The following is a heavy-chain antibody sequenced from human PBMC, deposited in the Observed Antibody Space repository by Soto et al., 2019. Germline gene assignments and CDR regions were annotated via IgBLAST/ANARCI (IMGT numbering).Heavy chain of an antibody. CDR3: ASSSGELDVYCMDI. Sequence: PRLSCTASGFTFRGYAMAWGHQAPGKGLEWISTVTGGGDTTYMAESVNGRFTISRDNSKITPYLQMTSLRAEDRAIFYSASSSGELDVYCMDI. J-gene: IGHJ6*03. V-gene: IGHV3-23*01. CDR2: VTGGGDTT. CDR1: GFTFRGYA. D-gene: IGHD6-13*01.